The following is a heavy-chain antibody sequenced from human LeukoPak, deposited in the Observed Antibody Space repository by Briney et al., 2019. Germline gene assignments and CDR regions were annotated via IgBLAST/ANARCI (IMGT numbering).Heavy chain of an antibody. CDR3: ARASHDYGDYSHFDY. CDR1: GGSISSRNW. CDR2: IYHSGST. D-gene: IGHD4-17*01. V-gene: IGHV4-4*02. Sequence: SGTLSLTCAVSGGSISSRNWWSWVRQPPGKGLEWIGEIYHSGSTNYNPSLKTRVTISVDKSKNQFSLKPSSVTAADTAVYYCARASHDYGDYSHFDYWGQGTLVTVSS. J-gene: IGHJ4*02.